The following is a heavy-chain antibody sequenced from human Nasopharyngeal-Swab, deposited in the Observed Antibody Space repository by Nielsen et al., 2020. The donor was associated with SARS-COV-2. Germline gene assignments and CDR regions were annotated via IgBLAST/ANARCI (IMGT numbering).Heavy chain of an antibody. V-gene: IGHV4-34*01. Sequence: SCAVYGGSFSGYYWSWIRQPPGKGLEWIGEINHSGSTNYNPSLKSRVTISVDTSKNQFSLKLSSVTAADTAVYYCARDYYYDSSVFDYWGQGTLVTVSS. CDR2: INHSGST. CDR1: GGSFSGYY. CDR3: ARDYYYDSSVFDY. D-gene: IGHD3-22*01. J-gene: IGHJ4*02.